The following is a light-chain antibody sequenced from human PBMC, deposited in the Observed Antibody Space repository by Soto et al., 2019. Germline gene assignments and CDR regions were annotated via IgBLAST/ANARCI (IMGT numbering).Light chain of an antibody. CDR2: DAS. CDR1: QSVSSY. V-gene: IGKV3-11*01. J-gene: IGKJ4*01. CDR3: QHLSNWPLT. Sequence: EIVLTQSPATLSLSPGERATLSCRASQSVSSYLAWYQQKPGQAPRLLIYDASNRATGIPARFSGSGSVTDFMLTISILDPEDFACYYDQHLSNWPLTFGGGTKVEIK.